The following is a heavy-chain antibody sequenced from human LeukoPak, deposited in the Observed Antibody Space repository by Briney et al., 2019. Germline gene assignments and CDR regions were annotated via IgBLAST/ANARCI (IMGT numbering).Heavy chain of an antibody. V-gene: IGHV3-23*01. Sequence: GGSLRLSCAASGFTFSSYAMSWVRQAPGKGLEWVSAISGSGGSTYYADSVKGRFTISRDNSKNTLYLQMNSLRAEDTAVYYCAKFGLDYYDFWSGCYTGGGYYFDYWGQGTLVTVSS. J-gene: IGHJ4*02. CDR2: ISGSGGST. CDR1: GFTFSSYA. CDR3: AKFGLDYYDFWSGCYTGGGYYFDY. D-gene: IGHD3-3*01.